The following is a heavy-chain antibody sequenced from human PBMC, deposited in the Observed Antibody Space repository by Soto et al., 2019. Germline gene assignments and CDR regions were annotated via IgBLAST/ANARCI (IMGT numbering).Heavy chain of an antibody. CDR3: ARDPLWFGEIGYFDY. Sequence: PGGSLRLSCAASGFTFSNYAMNWVRQAPGKGLEWVSSISSSSSFIYYADSVKGRFTISRDNAKNSLYLQMSGLRAEDTAVYYCARDPLWFGEIGYFDYWGQGTLVTVSS. D-gene: IGHD3-10*01. J-gene: IGHJ4*02. CDR1: GFTFSNYA. CDR2: ISSSSSFI. V-gene: IGHV3-21*06.